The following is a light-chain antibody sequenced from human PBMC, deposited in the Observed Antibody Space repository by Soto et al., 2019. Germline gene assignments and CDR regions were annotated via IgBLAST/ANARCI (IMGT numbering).Light chain of an antibody. CDR3: QQRSTWPT. J-gene: IGKJ4*01. V-gene: IGKV3-11*01. CDR1: QTVTSS. Sequence: EIVLTQSPATLSLSPGDTATLSCRASQTVTSSLAWFQQRPGQAPRLLIYDVSRRAPAIPARFSGSGSGTDFNLAISSLEPEDFAIYYCQQRSTWPTFGGGTKVEIK. CDR2: DVS.